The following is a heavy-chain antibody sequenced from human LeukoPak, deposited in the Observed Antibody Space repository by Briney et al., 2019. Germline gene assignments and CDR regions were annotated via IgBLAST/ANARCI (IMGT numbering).Heavy chain of an antibody. J-gene: IGHJ5*02. V-gene: IGHV4-30-2*01. D-gene: IGHD2-2*01. CDR2: IYHSGST. CDR1: GGSISSGGYS. CDR3: AREKLVSAVPNWFDP. Sequence: SQTLSLTCTVSGGSISSGGYSWSWIRQPPGKGLEWIGYIYHSGSTYYNPSLKSRVTISVDRSKNQFSLKMSSVTAADTAVYYCAREKLVSAVPNWFDPWGQGTLVTVSS.